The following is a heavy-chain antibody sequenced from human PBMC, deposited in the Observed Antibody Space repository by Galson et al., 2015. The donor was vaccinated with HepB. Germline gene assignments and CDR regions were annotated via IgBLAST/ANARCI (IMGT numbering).Heavy chain of an antibody. CDR2: IKSKTDGGTT. CDR1: GFTFSNAW. D-gene: IGHD3-10*01. Sequence: CAASGFTFSNAWMNWVRQAPGKGLEWVGRIKSKTDGGTTDYAAPVKGRFTISRDDSKNTLYLQMNSLKTEDTAVYYCTTGRFGELLFDYWGQGTLVTVSS. CDR3: TTGRFGELLFDY. J-gene: IGHJ4*02. V-gene: IGHV3-15*07.